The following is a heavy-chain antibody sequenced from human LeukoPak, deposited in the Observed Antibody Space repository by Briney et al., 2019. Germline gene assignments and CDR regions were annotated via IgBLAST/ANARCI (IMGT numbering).Heavy chain of an antibody. CDR2: INHSGST. CDR3: ARHRYGDYGDY. J-gene: IGHJ4*02. Sequence: SETLSLTCAVYGGSFSGYYWSWIRQPPGKGLEWIGEINHSGSTNYNPSLKSRVTISVDTSKNQFSLKLSSVTAADTAVYYCARHRYGDYGDYWGQGTLVTVSS. D-gene: IGHD4-17*01. V-gene: IGHV4-34*01. CDR1: GGSFSGYY.